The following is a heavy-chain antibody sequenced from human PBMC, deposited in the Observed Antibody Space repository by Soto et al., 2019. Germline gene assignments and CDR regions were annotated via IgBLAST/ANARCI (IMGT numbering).Heavy chain of an antibody. CDR3: ARNRPVAAAGTHKRYYFDY. J-gene: IGHJ4*02. D-gene: IGHD6-25*01. CDR2: INSNGHVK. V-gene: IGHV3-48*02. Sequence: EVQLVESGGGLVQPGESLRLSCAVSGFSFSDYNMNWLRQAPGKGLERVSYINSNGHVKYYADFVKGRLTISRDNAKNSVYLQMNSLTDGYTAVYYYARNRPVAAAGTHKRYYFDYLGRGTLVTVSS. CDR1: GFSFSDYN.